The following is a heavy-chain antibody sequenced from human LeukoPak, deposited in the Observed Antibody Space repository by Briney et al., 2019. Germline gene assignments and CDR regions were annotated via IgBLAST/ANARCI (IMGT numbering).Heavy chain of an antibody. CDR3: ARDLDHYDFWSGRWGAYFDY. D-gene: IGHD3-3*01. CDR1: GGSISSGSYY. CDR2: IYTSGST. Sequence: PSETLSLTCTVSGGSISSGSYYWSWIRQPAGKGLEWIGRIYTSGSTNYNPSLKSRVTISVDTSKNQFSLKLSSVTAADTAVYYCARDLDHYDFWSGRWGAYFDYWGQGTLVTVSS. V-gene: IGHV4-61*02. J-gene: IGHJ4*02.